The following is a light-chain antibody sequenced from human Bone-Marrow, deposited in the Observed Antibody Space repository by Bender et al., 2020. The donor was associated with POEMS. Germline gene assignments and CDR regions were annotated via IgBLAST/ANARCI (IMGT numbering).Light chain of an antibody. CDR1: SSDVGGYNY. Sequence: QSALTQPPSATGSPGQSVTISCTGTSSDVGGYNYVSWYQHLPGTAPKLLIYANINRPSEIPDRFSGSQSGTSASLAITGLQSEDEAAYFCQSYDSDLNGWVFGGGTKLTVL. CDR2: ANI. J-gene: IGLJ3*02. V-gene: IGLV2-8*01. CDR3: QSYDSDLNGWV.